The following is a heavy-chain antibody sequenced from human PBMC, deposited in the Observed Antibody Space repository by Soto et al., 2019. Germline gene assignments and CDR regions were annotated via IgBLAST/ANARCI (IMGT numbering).Heavy chain of an antibody. Sequence: QVQLVESGGGLVKTGGSLRLSCAVTGFTFSDFYMSWIRQVPGQGLEWVASISEDDIATDYADSVKGRFTISRDNTKNSLYLQMNSLRVEDTAVYYCAKEGNRVRGPDYWGQGTLVTVSS. V-gene: IGHV3-11*01. CDR1: GFTFSDFY. D-gene: IGHD3-10*01. CDR3: AKEGNRVRGPDY. CDR2: ISEDDIAT. J-gene: IGHJ4*02.